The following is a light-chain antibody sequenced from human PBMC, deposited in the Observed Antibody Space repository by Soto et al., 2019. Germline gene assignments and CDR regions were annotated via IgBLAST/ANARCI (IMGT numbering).Light chain of an antibody. J-gene: IGLJ1*01. V-gene: IGLV1-40*01. CDR1: SSNIGAGYD. Sequence: QSVLTQPPSVSGGPGQRVTISCTGSSSNIGAGYDVHWYQQLPGTAPKLLIFGNNNRPSGVPDRFSGSKSGTSASLAITGLQAEDEADYYCQSYDSSLSGYVFGTGTKLTVL. CDR2: GNN. CDR3: QSYDSSLSGYV.